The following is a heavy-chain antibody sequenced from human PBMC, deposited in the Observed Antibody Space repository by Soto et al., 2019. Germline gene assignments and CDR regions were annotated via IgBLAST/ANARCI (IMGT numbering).Heavy chain of an antibody. CDR2: IIPIFGTA. J-gene: IGHJ6*02. CDR3: AKYYYDSSGYYSDYYYGMDV. Sequence: SVKVSCTASGGTFSSYAISWVRQAPGQGLEWMGGIIPIFGTANYAQKFQGRVTITADESTSTAYMELSSLRSEDTAVYYCAKYYYDSSGYYSDYYYGMDVWGQGTTVTVAS. D-gene: IGHD3-22*01. CDR1: GGTFSSYA. V-gene: IGHV1-69*13.